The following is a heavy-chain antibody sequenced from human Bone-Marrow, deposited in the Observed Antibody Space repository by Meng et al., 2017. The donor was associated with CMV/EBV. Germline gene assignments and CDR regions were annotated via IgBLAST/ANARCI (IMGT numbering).Heavy chain of an antibody. Sequence: GESLKISCAASGFTFSSYSMNWVRQAPGKGLEWVSYISSSSSSTIYYADSVKGRFTISRDTAKSSLYLQMNSLRAEDTAVYFCGRYGGYYDFWSGYGGYHYGMDVWGQGTTVTVSS. CDR3: GRYGGYYDFWSGYGGYHYGMDV. CDR1: GFTFSSYS. D-gene: IGHD3-3*01. V-gene: IGHV3-48*04. CDR2: ISSSSSSTI. J-gene: IGHJ6*02.